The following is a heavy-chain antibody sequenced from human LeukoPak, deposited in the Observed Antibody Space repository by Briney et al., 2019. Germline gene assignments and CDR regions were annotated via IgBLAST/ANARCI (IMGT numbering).Heavy chain of an antibody. CDR2: IYYSGST. J-gene: IGHJ4*02. CDR1: GGSISSYY. V-gene: IGHV4-59*12. Sequence: SETLSLTCTVSGGSISSYYWSWIRQPPGKGLEWIGYIYYSGSTNYNPSLKSRVTISVDTSKNQFSLKLSSVTAADTAVYYCARDRIVDGYADYWGQGTLVTVSS. D-gene: IGHD5-24*01. CDR3: ARDRIVDGYADY.